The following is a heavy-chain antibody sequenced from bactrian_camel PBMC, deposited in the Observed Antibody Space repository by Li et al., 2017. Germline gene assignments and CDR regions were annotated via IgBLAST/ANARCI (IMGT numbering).Heavy chain of an antibody. J-gene: IGHJ4*01. CDR2: INNGGST. D-gene: IGHD7*01. Sequence: DVQLVESGGGLAQPGGSLRLSCAASGYTFSRYGMDWVRQAPGKGLEWVTYINNGGSTFYADSVKGRLAVSRDNAKNTAYLQLNSLKTEDTAMYFCAGGNVLYEFTNWGQGTQVTVS. CDR3: AGGNVLYEFTN. CDR1: GYTFSRYG. V-gene: IGHV3S10*01.